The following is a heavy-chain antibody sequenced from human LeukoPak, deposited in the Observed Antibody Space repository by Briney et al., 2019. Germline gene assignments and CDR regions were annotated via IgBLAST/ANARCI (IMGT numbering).Heavy chain of an antibody. CDR1: GYTFTGYY. J-gene: IGHJ4*02. V-gene: IGHV1-8*02. CDR2: MNPNSGNT. Sequence: ASVKVSCKASGYTFTGYYMHWVRQATGQGLEWMGWMNPNSGNTGYAQKFQGRVTMTRNTSISTAYMELSSLRSEDTAVYYCARELDCSGGSCPNDYWGQGTLVTVSS. D-gene: IGHD2-15*01. CDR3: ARELDCSGGSCPNDY.